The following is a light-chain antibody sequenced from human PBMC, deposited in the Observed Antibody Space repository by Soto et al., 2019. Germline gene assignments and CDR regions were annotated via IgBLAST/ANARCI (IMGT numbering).Light chain of an antibody. CDR2: AAS. J-gene: IGKJ4*01. CDR3: QQSYSTPLT. V-gene: IGKV1-39*01. CDR1: QSISTY. Sequence: DIQMTQSPSSLSASVGDRVTIPCRASQSISTYLHWYQQKPGKAPKLLIYAASSLESGVPSRFSGSGSGTDFTLTISSLQPEDFATYYCQQSYSTPLTFGGGTKVDIK.